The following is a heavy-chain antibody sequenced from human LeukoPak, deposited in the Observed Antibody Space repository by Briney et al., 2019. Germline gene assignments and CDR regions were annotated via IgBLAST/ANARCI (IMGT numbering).Heavy chain of an antibody. D-gene: IGHD6-19*01. CDR1: GGSFSGYY. J-gene: IGHJ4*02. V-gene: IGHV4-34*01. Sequence: SETLSLTCAVYGGSFSGYYWSWIRQPPGKGPEWIGEINHSGSTNYNPSLKSRVPISVDTSKNQFPLKLSSVTAADTAVYYCARGLLKIAVAGHKHYWGQGTLVTVPS. CDR3: ARGLLKIAVAGHKHY. CDR2: INHSGST.